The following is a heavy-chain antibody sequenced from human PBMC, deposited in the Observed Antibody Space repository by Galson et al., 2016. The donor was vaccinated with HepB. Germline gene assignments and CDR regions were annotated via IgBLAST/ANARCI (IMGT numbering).Heavy chain of an antibody. D-gene: IGHD1-1*01. CDR3: VRGLQRADY. CDR1: GFTVNNDY. J-gene: IGHJ4*02. Sequence: SLRLSCAASGFTVNNDYMSWVRRAPGKGLEWVSTIYSGGRTFSADSVRGRFTISRDSSKNTLYLQMNSLRVEDTAIYFCVRGLQRADYWGQGTLVTVSS. CDR2: IYSGGRT. V-gene: IGHV3-66*01.